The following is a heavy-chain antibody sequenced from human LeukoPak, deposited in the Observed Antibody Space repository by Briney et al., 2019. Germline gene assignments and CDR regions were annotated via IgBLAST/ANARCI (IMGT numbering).Heavy chain of an antibody. V-gene: IGHV4-39*02. J-gene: IGHJ4*02. Sequence: SETLSLTCTVSGGSISSSSYYWGWIRQPPGKGLEWIGSIYYSGSTYYNPSLKSRVTISVDTSKNHFSVKLSSVTAADTAVYYCARNSGSYPLDYWGQGTLVTVSS. CDR1: GGSISSSSYY. D-gene: IGHD1-26*01. CDR2: IYYSGST. CDR3: ARNSGSYPLDY.